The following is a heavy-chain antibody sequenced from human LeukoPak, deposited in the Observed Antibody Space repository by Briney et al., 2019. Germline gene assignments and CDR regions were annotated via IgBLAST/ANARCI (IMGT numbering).Heavy chain of an antibody. D-gene: IGHD2-21*01. CDR3: AKFLPTHIVVANYYFDY. J-gene: IGHJ4*02. CDR1: GFTFNNYA. Sequence: PGGSLRLSCAASGFTFNNYAMSWVRQAPGKGLEWVSAISGGGYSTYYADSVKGRFTISRDNSKNTLYLQMNSLRAEDTAVYYCAKFLPTHIVVANYYFDYWGQGTLVTVSS. V-gene: IGHV3-23*01. CDR2: ISGGGYST.